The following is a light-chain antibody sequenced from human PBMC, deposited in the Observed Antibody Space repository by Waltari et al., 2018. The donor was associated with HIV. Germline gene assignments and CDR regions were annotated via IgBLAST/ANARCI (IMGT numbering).Light chain of an antibody. Sequence: FMLTQPHSMSASPGTTVTISCTRSSGTIASNSVQWYQQRPGGAPATVVFEDTQRPSGVPERFSGAIDSSSNSASRTISGLKTEDEADYYCQSYDTTNHLIFGGGTKVTVL. CDR1: SGTIASNS. V-gene: IGLV6-57*04. CDR3: QSYDTTNHLI. J-gene: IGLJ2*01. CDR2: EDT.